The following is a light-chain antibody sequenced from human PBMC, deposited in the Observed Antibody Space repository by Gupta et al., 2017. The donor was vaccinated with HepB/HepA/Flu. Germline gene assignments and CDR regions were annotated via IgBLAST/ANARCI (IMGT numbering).Light chain of an antibody. CDR3: QTWDTASWV. J-gene: IGLJ3*02. CDR1: SGHSSYA. V-gene: IGLV4-69*01. Sequence: QLVLTQSPSASASLGASVKPTCSLSSGHSSYAVAWHQLQPEKGPLFLMKLNDDGSHTKGDGIPDRFAGSSSGADRFLIISSLQSEDEAEYYCQTWDTASWVFGGGTKLTVL. CDR2: LNDDGSH.